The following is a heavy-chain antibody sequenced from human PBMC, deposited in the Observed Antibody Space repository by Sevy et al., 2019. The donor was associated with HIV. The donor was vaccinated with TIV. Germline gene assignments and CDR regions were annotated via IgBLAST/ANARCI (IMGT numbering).Heavy chain of an antibody. Sequence: GGSLRLSCTASGFTFSNYGIHWVRQAPGKGLEWVSAISGSGANTYYADSVKGRFTISRDNSKNTLYLQMNSLRAEDTALYSCAKDRGGSYPNDAFDIWGQGTMVTVSS. V-gene: IGHV3-23*01. J-gene: IGHJ3*02. CDR3: AKDRGGSYPNDAFDI. D-gene: IGHD1-26*01. CDR2: ISGSGANT. CDR1: GFTFSNYG.